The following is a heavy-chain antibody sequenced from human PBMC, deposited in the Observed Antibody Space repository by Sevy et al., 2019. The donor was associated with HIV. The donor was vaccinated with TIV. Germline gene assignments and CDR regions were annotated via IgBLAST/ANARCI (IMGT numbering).Heavy chain of an antibody. CDR3: VREGVGGYSYSLDC. CDR1: GFTFSVYW. D-gene: IGHD5-18*01. J-gene: IGHJ4*02. CDR2: MKEDGSDK. V-gene: IGHV3-7*01. Sequence: GGSLRLSCAASGFTFSVYWMSWVRQAPGKGLEWVATMKEDGSDKDYVDSVKGRFTISRDNAKNSLYLQMNSLRAEDTAVYYWVREGVGGYSYSLDCWGQGTLVTVS.